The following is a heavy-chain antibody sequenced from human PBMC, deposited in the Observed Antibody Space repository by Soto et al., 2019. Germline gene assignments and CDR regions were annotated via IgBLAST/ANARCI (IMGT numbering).Heavy chain of an antibody. D-gene: IGHD5-18*01. V-gene: IGHV3-30-3*01. CDR3: ARDLRDTAMAEPGVDYYYYGMDV. Sequence: GSLRLSCAASGFTFSSYAMHWVRQAPGKGLEWVAVISYDGSNKYYADSVKGRFTISRDNSKNTLYLQMNSLRAEDTAVYYCARDLRDTAMAEPGVDYYYYGMDVWGQGTTVTVSS. CDR2: ISYDGSNK. CDR1: GFTFSSYA. J-gene: IGHJ6*02.